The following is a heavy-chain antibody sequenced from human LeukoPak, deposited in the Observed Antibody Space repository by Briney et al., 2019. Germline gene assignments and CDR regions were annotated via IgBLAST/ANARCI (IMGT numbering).Heavy chain of an antibody. CDR3: ARIISGRHNFDC. J-gene: IGHJ4*02. D-gene: IGHD6-19*01. CDR1: GDSISRTSYY. CDR2: ISYSGTA. Sequence: KPSETLSLTCTVSGDSISRTSYYWGWIRQPPGKGLEWIGSISYSGTAYYNPSLKSRLTISVDTSKNQFSLKLNSVTAADTAVYYCARIISGRHNFDCWGQGTLVTVSS. V-gene: IGHV4-39*01.